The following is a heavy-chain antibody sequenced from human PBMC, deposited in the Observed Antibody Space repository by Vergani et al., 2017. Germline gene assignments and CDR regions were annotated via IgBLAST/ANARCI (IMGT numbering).Heavy chain of an antibody. J-gene: IGHJ6*03. V-gene: IGHV4-30-2*01. CDR3: ARDKAAFWSGTRYMDV. D-gene: IGHD3-3*01. CDR1: GGSISSGGYS. CDR2: IYHSGST. Sequence: QLQLQESGSGLVKPSQTLSLTCAVSGGSISSGGYSWSWIRQPPGKGLEWIGYIYHSGSTYYNPSLKSRVTISVDRSKNQFSLKLSSVTAADTAVYYFARDKAAFWSGTRYMDVWGKGTTVTVSS.